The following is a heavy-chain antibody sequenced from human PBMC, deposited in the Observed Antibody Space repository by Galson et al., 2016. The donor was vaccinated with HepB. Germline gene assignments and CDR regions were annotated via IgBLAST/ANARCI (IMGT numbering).Heavy chain of an antibody. V-gene: IGHV4-4*02. CDR2: IYHSGST. Sequence: SETLSLTCAVSGDSISSCNWWSWVRQPPGKGLEWIGEIYHSGSTNDNPSLKSRVTISVDKSKNQFYLKLSSVTAADTAVYYCARWGYCCSSSCCNRQPFDYWGQGTLVTVPS. CDR3: ARWGYCCSSSCCNRQPFDY. J-gene: IGHJ4*02. CDR1: GDSISSCNW. D-gene: IGHD2-2*01.